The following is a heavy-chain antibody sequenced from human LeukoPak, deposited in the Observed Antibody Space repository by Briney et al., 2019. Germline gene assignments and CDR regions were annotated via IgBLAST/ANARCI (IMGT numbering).Heavy chain of an antibody. V-gene: IGHV1-8*01. J-gene: IGHJ4*02. CDR3: ARASKIRFLEWLLEGQFDY. Sequence: GASVKVSCKASGYTFTSYDINWVRQATGQGLEWMGWMNPNSGNTGYAQKFQGRATMTRNTSISTAYMELSSLRSEDTAVYYCARASKIRFLEWLLEGQFDYWGQGTLVTVSS. CDR2: MNPNSGNT. CDR1: GYTFTSYD. D-gene: IGHD3-3*01.